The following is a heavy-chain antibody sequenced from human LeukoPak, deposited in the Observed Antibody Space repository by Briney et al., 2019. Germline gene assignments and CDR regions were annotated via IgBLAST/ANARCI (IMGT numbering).Heavy chain of an antibody. D-gene: IGHD2-2*01. V-gene: IGHV3-11*04. CDR3: ASPGYCSSTSCYGGLDYYYYVDV. Sequence: PGGSLRLSCAASGFTFSDYYMSWIRQAPGKGLEWVSYISSSGSTIYYADSVKGRFTISRDNAKNSLYLQMNSLRAEDTAVYYCASPGYCSSTSCYGGLDYYYYVDVWGKGTTVTVSS. J-gene: IGHJ6*03. CDR2: ISSSGSTI. CDR1: GFTFSDYY.